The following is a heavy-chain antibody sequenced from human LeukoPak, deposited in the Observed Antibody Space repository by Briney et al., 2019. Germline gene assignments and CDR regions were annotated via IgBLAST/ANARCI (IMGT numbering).Heavy chain of an antibody. Sequence: SETLSLTCAVSGVSITRYYWSWIRQPPGKGLEWIGYISHDGTIKNIPSLKGRVTFSMDTSKNQFSLRLTSVTAADTAIYYCARVDYADTSGPKISFYYYAMDVWGQGATVTVSS. CDR1: GVSITRYY. CDR2: ISHDGTI. D-gene: IGHD3-22*01. V-gene: IGHV4-59*01. CDR3: ARVDYADTSGPKISFYYYAMDV. J-gene: IGHJ6*02.